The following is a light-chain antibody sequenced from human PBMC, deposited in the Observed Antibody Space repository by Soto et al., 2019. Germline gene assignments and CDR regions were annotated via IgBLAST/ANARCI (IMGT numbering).Light chain of an antibody. CDR3: SSYAGAHIV. V-gene: IGLV2-8*01. CDR1: SSDVGGYNY. Sequence: QSVLTQPRSESGSPGQSVTISCTGTSSDVGGYNYVSWYQQHPGKAPKLMIYDVSQRPSGVPDRFSGSKSGNTASLTVSGLQAEDEADYYCSSYAGAHIVFGTGTKVTVL. CDR2: DVS. J-gene: IGLJ1*01.